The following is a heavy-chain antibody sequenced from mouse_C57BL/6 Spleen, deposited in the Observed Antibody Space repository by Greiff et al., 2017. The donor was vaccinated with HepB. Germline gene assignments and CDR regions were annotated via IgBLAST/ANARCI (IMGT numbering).Heavy chain of an antibody. J-gene: IGHJ1*03. CDR1: GYTFTSYG. Sequence: QVQLQQSGAELARPGASVKLSCKASGYTFTSYGISWVKQRTGQGLEWIGEIYPRSGNTYYNEKFKGNATLTADKSSSTAYMQLNSLTSEDSAVYFCARGTTVVDWYFDVWGTGTTVTVSS. CDR2: IYPRSGNT. V-gene: IGHV1-81*01. CDR3: ARGTTVVDWYFDV. D-gene: IGHD1-1*01.